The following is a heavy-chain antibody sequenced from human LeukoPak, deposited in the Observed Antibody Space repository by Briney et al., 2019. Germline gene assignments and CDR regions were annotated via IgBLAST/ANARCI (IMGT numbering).Heavy chain of an antibody. CDR3: TTAGRLPAAPEYYFDY. V-gene: IGHV3-15*01. J-gene: IGHJ4*02. CDR1: GFTFSSYW. CDR2: IKSKTGGGTT. Sequence: GGSLRLSCAASGFTFSSYWMHWVRQAPGKGLEWVGRIKSKTGGGTTDYAAPVKGRFTISRDDSKNTLYLQMNSLKTEDTAVYYCTTAGRLPAAPEYYFDYWGQGTLVTVSS. D-gene: IGHD2-2*01.